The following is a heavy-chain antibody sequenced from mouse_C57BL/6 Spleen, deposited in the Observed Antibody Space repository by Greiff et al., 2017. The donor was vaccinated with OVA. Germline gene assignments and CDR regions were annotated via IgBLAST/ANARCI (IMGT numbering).Heavy chain of an antibody. CDR3: ARWEGTTPYYAMDY. CDR2: IYPGDGDT. V-gene: IGHV1-80*01. CDR1: GYAFSSYW. D-gene: IGHD1-1*01. J-gene: IGHJ4*01. Sequence: QVQLKESGAELVKPGASVKISCKASGYAFSSYWMNWVKQRPGKGLEWIGQIYPGDGDTNYNGKFKGKATLTADKSSSTAYMQLSSLTSEDSAVYFCARWEGTTPYYAMDYWGQGTSVTVSS.